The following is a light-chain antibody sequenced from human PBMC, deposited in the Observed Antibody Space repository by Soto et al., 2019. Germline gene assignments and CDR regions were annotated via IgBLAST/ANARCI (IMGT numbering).Light chain of an antibody. J-gene: IGKJ1*01. CDR1: QSVSSSY. V-gene: IGKV3-20*01. CDR2: GAS. Sequence: EIGMTQSPGTLSLSPVERATLSCRASQSVSSSYLAWYQQKPGQAPRLLIYGASSRATGIPDRFSGSGSGTDFTLTISRLEPEDFAVYYCQQYGSAWTFGQGTKVEIK. CDR3: QQYGSAWT.